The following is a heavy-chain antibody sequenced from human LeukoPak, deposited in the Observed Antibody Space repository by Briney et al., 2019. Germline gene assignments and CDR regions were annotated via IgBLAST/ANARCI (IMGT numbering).Heavy chain of an antibody. CDR3: AREMRGDYDFWSGYYWFDP. CDR1: GGSFSGYY. J-gene: IGHJ5*02. D-gene: IGHD3-3*01. Sequence: SETLSLTCAVYGGSFSGYYWSWIRQPPGKGREWIGEINHSGSTNYNPSLKSRVTISVDTSKNQFSLKLSSVTAADTAVYYCAREMRGDYDFWSGYYWFDPWGQGTLVTVSS. CDR2: INHSGST. V-gene: IGHV4-34*01.